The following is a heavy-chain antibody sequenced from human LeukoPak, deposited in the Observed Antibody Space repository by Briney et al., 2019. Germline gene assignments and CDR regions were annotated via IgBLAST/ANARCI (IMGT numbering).Heavy chain of an antibody. CDR1: GDSISTYY. J-gene: IGHJ6*02. CDR3: ARHPLIYYGMDV. V-gene: IGHV4-59*08. D-gene: IGHD3/OR15-3a*01. CDR2: ISYSGTT. Sequence: SETLSLTCTVSGDSISTYYWAWIRQPPGKGLEWIGYISYSGTTNYNPSLKSRVTISVDTSKNQFTLRLSSVTAADTAVYFCARHPLIYYGMDVWGQGTTVTVS.